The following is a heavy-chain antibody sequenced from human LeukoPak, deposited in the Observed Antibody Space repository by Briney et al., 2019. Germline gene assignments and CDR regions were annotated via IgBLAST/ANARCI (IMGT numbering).Heavy chain of an antibody. CDR1: GGSISSGGYS. D-gene: IGHD2-21*01. V-gene: IGHV4-30-2*01. CDR2: IYHSGST. CDR3: ARVVVGRAFDI. Sequence: SETLSLTCAVSGGSISSGGYSWSWIRQPPGKGLEWIGYIYHSGSTYYNPSLKSRVTISVDRSKNQFSQKLSSATAADTAVYYCARVVVGRAFDIWGQGTMVTVSS. J-gene: IGHJ3*02.